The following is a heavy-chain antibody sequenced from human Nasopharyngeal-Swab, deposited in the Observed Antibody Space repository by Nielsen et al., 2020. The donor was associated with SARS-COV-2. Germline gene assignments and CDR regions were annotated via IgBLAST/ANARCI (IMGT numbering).Heavy chain of an antibody. CDR3: ARGCDTDCYRVDS. D-gene: IGHD2-21*02. CDR1: GFTLSTSA. J-gene: IGHJ4*02. V-gene: IGHV3-23*01. CDR2: ISASGRVT. Sequence: GSLRLSCEASGFTLSTSAMIWVRQAPGKGLEWVSGISASGRVTYYADSVKGRLTIFRDNSRNTLSLQMNSLRAEDTATYYCARGCDTDCYRVDSWGQGTLVTVSS.